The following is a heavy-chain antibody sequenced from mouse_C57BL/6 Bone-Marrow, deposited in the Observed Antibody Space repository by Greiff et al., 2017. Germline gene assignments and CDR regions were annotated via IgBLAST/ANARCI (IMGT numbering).Heavy chain of an antibody. V-gene: IGHV1-19*01. CDR2: IYPYNGGT. Sequence: EVQLQQSGPVLVKPGASVKMSCKASGYTFTDYYMNWVKQSHGKSLEWIGVIYPYNGGTSYNQKFKGKATLTADPSSSTACMELNSLTSEDSTVYYCARVWGAYWGQGTLVTVSA. CDR1: GYTFTDYY. CDR3: ARVWGAY. J-gene: IGHJ3*01. D-gene: IGHD4-1*01.